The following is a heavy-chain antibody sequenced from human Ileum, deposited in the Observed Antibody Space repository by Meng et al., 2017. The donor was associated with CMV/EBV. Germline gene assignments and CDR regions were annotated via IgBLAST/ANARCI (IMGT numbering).Heavy chain of an antibody. D-gene: IGHD3-16*01. V-gene: IGHV4-39*07. Sequence: SETLSLTCSVSGDSIMNSAYYWAWIRQSPGKGLEGIGTIYYSGNTYYNPSLKSRLTISIDTSRNPFSLQMTSVTAADTAMYYCARDSSLGGATQGPNYYYYYGMDVWGQGTTVTVSS. CDR1: GDSIMNSAYY. J-gene: IGHJ6*02. CDR2: IYYSGNT. CDR3: ARDSSLGGATQGPNYYYYYGMDV.